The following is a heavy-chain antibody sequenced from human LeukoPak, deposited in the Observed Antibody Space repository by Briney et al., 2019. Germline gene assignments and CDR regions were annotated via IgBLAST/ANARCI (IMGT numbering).Heavy chain of an antibody. Sequence: GSLRLSCAASGFTVSSNYMSWVRQAPGKGLEWVSVIYSGGSTYYADSVKGRFTISRHNSKNTLYLQMNSLRAEDTAVYYCAWTVDMVRGPVFDYWGQGTLVTVSS. V-gene: IGHV3-53*04. D-gene: IGHD3-10*01. CDR2: IYSGGST. J-gene: IGHJ4*02. CDR1: GFTVSSNY. CDR3: AWTVDMVRGPVFDY.